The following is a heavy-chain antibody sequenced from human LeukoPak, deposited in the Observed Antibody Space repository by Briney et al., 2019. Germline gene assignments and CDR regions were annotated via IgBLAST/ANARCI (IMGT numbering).Heavy chain of an antibody. V-gene: IGHV3-30*02. CDR3: AKEQDIVVVPAASPMDV. Sequence: GGSLRLSCAASGFTFSSYSMNWVRQAPGKGLEWVAFIRYDGSNKYYADSVKGRFTISRDNSKNTLYLQMNSLRAEDTAVYYCAKEQDIVVVPAASPMDVWGKGTTVTVSS. D-gene: IGHD2-2*01. CDR2: IRYDGSNK. CDR1: GFTFSSYS. J-gene: IGHJ6*03.